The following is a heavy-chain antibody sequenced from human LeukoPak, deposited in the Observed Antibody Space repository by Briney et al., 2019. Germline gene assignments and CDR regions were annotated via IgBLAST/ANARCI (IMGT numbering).Heavy chain of an antibody. CDR2: IYPGDSDT. Sequence: GESLKISCKGSGYSFTSYWIGWVRQMPGKGLEWMGIIYPGDSDTRYSPSFQGQVTISADKSISTAYLQWSSLKASDTVTYYCARQPGYYDTSGPAGYWGPGTLVTVSS. D-gene: IGHD3-22*01. CDR1: GYSFTSYW. CDR3: ARQPGYYDTSGPAGY. J-gene: IGHJ4*02. V-gene: IGHV5-51*01.